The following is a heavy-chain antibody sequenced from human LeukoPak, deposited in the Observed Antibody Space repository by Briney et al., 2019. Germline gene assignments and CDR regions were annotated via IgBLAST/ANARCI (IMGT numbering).Heavy chain of an antibody. CDR1: GGTFSSYA. D-gene: IGHD6-19*01. CDR3: ARGRVAVASNWFDP. Sequence: SVKVSCKASGGTFSSYAISWVRQAPGQGLEWMGGIIPIFGTANYAQKFQGRVTITTDESTSTAYMELSSLRSEDTAVYYCARGRVAVASNWFDPWGQGTLVTASS. J-gene: IGHJ5*02. V-gene: IGHV1-69*05. CDR2: IIPIFGTA.